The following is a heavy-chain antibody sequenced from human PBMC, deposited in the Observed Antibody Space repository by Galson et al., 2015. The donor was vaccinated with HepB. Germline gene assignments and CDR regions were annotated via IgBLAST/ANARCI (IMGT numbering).Heavy chain of an antibody. D-gene: IGHD6-19*01. J-gene: IGHJ4*02. Sequence: CAISGDSVSSKSAAWNWIRQSPSRGLEWLGRTYYRSKWYNDYTVSLKGRITINPDTSKNQFSLQLNSVTPEDTAVYYCARVSLYSSGWYFEEQYYFDYWGQGTLVTVSS. CDR1: GDSVSSKSAA. V-gene: IGHV6-1*01. CDR2: TYYRSKWYN. CDR3: ARVSLYSSGWYFEEQYYFDY.